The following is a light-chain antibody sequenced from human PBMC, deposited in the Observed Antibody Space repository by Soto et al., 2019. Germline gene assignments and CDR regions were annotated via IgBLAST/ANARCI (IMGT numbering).Light chain of an antibody. CDR3: QQYNDWHPLT. V-gene: IGKV3D-15*01. CDR1: QSVSSN. Sequence: EIWMTQSPATLSVSPGERATLSCRASQSVSSNLAWYQQKPGQAPRLLIYGASTRATGIPARFSGSGSATEFTLTISSLKSEDFAVYYCQQYNDWHPLTFGGGTKVDIK. J-gene: IGKJ4*01. CDR2: GAS.